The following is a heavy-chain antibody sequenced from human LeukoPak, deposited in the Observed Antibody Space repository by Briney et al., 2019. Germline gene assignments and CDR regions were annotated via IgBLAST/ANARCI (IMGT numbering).Heavy chain of an antibody. CDR1: GGSISSGGYY. J-gene: IGHJ4*02. V-gene: IGHV4-31*11. Sequence: SETLSLTCAVSGGSISSGGYYWSWIRQHPGKGLEWIGYIYYSGSTYYNPSLKSRVTISVDTSKNQFTLKLSSVTAADTAVYYCAREVMVRGVINAFDYWGQGTLVTVSS. CDR3: AREVMVRGVINAFDY. D-gene: IGHD3-10*01. CDR2: IYYSGST.